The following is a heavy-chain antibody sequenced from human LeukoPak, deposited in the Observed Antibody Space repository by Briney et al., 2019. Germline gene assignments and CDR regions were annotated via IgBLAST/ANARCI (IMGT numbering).Heavy chain of an antibody. J-gene: IGHJ5*02. V-gene: IGHV4-39*07. D-gene: IGHD3-3*01. CDR1: GGSISSSSYY. CDR3: ARDPTGYDFWSGYKNWFDP. CDR2: IYYSGST. Sequence: SETLSLTCTVSGGSISSSSYYWGWIRQPPGKGLEWIGSIYYSGSTYYNPSLKSRVAISVDTSKNQFSLKLSSVTAADTAVYYCARDPTGYDFWSGYKNWFDPWGQGTLVTVSS.